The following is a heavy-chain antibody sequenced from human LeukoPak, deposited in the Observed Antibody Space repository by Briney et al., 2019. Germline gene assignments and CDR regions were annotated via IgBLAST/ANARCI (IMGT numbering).Heavy chain of an antibody. Sequence: TGGSLRLSCAASGFTFSSYAMSWVRQAPGKGLEWVSAISGSGGSTYYADSVKGRFTISRDNSKNTLYLQMNSLRAEDTAVYYCAKGLGIQLWLRPLDYWGQGTLVTVSS. CDR1: GFTFSSYA. D-gene: IGHD5-18*01. J-gene: IGHJ4*02. V-gene: IGHV3-23*01. CDR3: AKGLGIQLWLRPLDY. CDR2: ISGSGGST.